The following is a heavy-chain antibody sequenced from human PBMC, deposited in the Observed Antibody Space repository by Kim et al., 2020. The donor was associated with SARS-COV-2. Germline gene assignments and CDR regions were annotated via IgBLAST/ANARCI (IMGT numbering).Heavy chain of an antibody. D-gene: IGHD2-15*01. J-gene: IGHJ4*02. Sequence: GGSLRLSCAASGFTFSSYAMSWVRQAPGKGLEWVSAISGSGGSTYYADSVKGRFTISRDNSKNTLYLQMNSLRAEDTAVYYCYCVVAATPGSIGYWGQGTLVTVSS. CDR1: GFTFSSYA. CDR3: YCVVAATPGSIGY. CDR2: ISGSGGST. V-gene: IGHV3-23*01.